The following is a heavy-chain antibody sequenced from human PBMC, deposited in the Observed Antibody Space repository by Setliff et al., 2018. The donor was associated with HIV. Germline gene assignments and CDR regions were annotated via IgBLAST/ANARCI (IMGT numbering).Heavy chain of an antibody. Sequence: SETLSLTCTVSGGSISNSYWSWIRQPPGKGLEWIGCFDYSGTTNYNPSLETRVTISIDTSKKQFSLKLSSVTAADTAVYFCAREDNYYCDSIGYSFFDYWGQGTLVTVSS. CDR3: AREDNYYCDSIGYSFFDY. CDR1: GGSISNSY. J-gene: IGHJ4*02. V-gene: IGHV4-59*01. D-gene: IGHD3-22*01. CDR2: FDYSGTT.